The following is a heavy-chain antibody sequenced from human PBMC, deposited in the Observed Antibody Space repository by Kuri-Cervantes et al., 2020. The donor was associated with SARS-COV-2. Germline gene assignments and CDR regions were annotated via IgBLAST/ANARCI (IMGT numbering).Heavy chain of an antibody. V-gene: IGHV4-4*09. D-gene: IGHD3-10*01. CDR1: GGSISTHY. CDR3: ARRGLGFGELFYFDY. CDR2: IYTSGST. Sequence: SETLSLTCTVSGGSISTHYWNWIRQPAGRGLEWIGYIYTSGSTNYNPSLKSRVTISVDTSKNQFSLKLSSVTAADTAVYYCARRGLGFGELFYFDYWGQGTLVTVSS. J-gene: IGHJ4*02.